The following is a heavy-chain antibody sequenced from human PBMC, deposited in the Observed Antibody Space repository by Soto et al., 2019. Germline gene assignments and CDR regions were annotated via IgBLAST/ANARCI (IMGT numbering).Heavy chain of an antibody. J-gene: IGHJ5*02. D-gene: IGHD1-26*01. CDR1: GYSFSSSS. CDR2: ISPSSST. Sequence: ASVKVSCKASGYSFSSSSMHWVRQAPRQGLEWVGIISPSSSTTSAQKLQGRVTMTTDTSTSTAYMELRSLRSDDTAVYYCARASGSSYWFDPWGQGTLVTVSS. CDR3: ARASGSSYWFDP. V-gene: IGHV1-46*01.